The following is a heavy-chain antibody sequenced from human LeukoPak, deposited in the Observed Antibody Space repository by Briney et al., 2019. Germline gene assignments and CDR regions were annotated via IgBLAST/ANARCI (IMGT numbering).Heavy chain of an antibody. Sequence: PSETLSLTCTVSGGSISSYYWSWIRQPPGKGLEWIGYIYYSGSTNYNPSLKSRVTISVDTSKNQFSLKLSSVTAADTAVYYCARSLRGSYYDSSGYYSPFDYWGQGTLVTVSS. J-gene: IGHJ4*02. CDR3: ARSLRGSYYDSSGYYSPFDY. CDR1: GGSISSYY. CDR2: IYYSGST. D-gene: IGHD3-22*01. V-gene: IGHV4-59*01.